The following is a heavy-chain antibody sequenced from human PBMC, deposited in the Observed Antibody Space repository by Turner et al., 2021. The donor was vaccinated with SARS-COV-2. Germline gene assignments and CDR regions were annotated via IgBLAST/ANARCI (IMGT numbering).Heavy chain of an antibody. CDR3: ATGYQLRFNWFDP. J-gene: IGHJ5*02. D-gene: IGHD2-2*01. V-gene: IGHV1-24*01. CDR1: GSTLTELS. Sequence: QVKLVQSGAEVRKHGASVEVSCKISGSTLTELSMYWVRQAPGKWLEWMGGFDPEDGETIYAHNFQGRVTMSEDKSTDTAYLELSSLRSEDTAVYYCATGYQLRFNWFDPWGQGTLGTVSS. CDR2: FDPEDGET.